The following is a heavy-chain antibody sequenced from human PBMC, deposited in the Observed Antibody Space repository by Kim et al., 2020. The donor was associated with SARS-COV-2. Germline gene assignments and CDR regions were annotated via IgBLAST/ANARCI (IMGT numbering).Heavy chain of an antibody. J-gene: IGHJ3*02. CDR3: TRTIAWGLSDAFDI. Sequence: GGSLRLSCTASGFTFGDYAMSWVRQAPGKGLEWVGFIRSKAYGGTTEYAASVKGRFTISRDDSKSIAYLQMNSLKTEDTAVYYCTRTIAWGLSDAFDIWGQGTMVTVSS. CDR1: GFTFGDYA. V-gene: IGHV3-49*04. D-gene: IGHD3-16*02. CDR2: IRSKAYGGTT.